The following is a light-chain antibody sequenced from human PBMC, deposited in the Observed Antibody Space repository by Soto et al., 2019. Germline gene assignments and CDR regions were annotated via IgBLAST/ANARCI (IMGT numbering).Light chain of an antibody. CDR1: SSNIGSKT. CDR3: ATWDDSLYVV. Sequence: QSALRQPPSAYAPPGQRVTISCSGSSSNIGSKTVNWSQHLPGAAPKLLIFGNHQRASGVPDRFSGSRSGTSASLAISGVQSDDEGDYYCATWDDSLYVVFGGGTKLTVL. V-gene: IGLV1-44*01. CDR2: GNH. J-gene: IGLJ3*02.